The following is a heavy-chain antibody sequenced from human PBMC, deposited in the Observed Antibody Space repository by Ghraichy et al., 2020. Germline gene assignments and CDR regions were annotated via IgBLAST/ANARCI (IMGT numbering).Heavy chain of an antibody. J-gene: IGHJ6*02. V-gene: IGHV4-59*08. D-gene: IGHD5-18*01. CDR1: GGSIRSHF. CDR3: ARRGRGYSLYYYGLDV. Sequence: SQTLSLTCTVSGGSIRSHFWSWIRQPPGKGLEWIGYIYYTVNTNYSPSLGGRASISLDTSKNQFSLSLTSVTAADTAVYYCARRGRGYSLYYYGLDVWGPGTTVTVYS. CDR2: IYYTVNT.